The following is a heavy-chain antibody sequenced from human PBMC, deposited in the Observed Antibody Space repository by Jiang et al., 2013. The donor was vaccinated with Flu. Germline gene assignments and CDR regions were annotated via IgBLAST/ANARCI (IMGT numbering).Heavy chain of an antibody. J-gene: IGHJ5*02. Sequence: LLKPSETLSLTCTVSGGSISSSSYYWGWIRQPPGKGLEWIGSIYYSGSTYYNPSLKSRVTISVDTSKNQFSLKLSSVTAADTAVYYCARHPAPPWVSLRYFDWLEDNWFDPWGQGTLVTVSS. CDR3: ARHPAPPWVSLRYFDWLEDNWFDP. V-gene: IGHV4-39*07. CDR2: IYYSGST. CDR1: GGSISSSSYY. D-gene: IGHD3-9*01.